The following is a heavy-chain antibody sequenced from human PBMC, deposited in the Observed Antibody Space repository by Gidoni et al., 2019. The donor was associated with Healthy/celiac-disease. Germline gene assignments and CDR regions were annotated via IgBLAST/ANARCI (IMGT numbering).Heavy chain of an antibody. Sequence: QVQLVEAGGGVVQPGRSLRLSCAAAGGTFSSYGMHWVRQAPGKGLEWVAVISYDGSNKYYADSVKGRFTISRDNSKHTLYLQMTSLSAEDTAVYYCARIAARSPLLDYWGQGTLVTVSS. CDR3: ARIAARSPLLDY. J-gene: IGHJ4*02. V-gene: IGHV3-30*03. CDR2: ISYDGSNK. CDR1: GGTFSSYG. D-gene: IGHD6-6*01.